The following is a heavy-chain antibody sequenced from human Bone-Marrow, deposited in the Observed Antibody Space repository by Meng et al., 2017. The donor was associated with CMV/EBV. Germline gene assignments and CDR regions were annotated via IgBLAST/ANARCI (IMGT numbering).Heavy chain of an antibody. D-gene: IGHD2-8*01. CDR1: VFTFSRYW. V-gene: IGHV3-7*01. J-gene: IGHJ4*02. Sequence: GESLKISCAASVFTFSRYWMSWVRQAPGKGLEWVANIKQDESEKHYVDSVRGRFTISRDNAKNSLYLQMNSLRAEDTAVYYCARDTYGALDYWGQGTLVTVSS. CDR2: IKQDESEK. CDR3: ARDTYGALDY.